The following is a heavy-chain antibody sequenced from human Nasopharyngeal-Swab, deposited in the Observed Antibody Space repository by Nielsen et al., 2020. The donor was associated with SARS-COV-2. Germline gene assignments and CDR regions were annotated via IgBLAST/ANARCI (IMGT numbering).Heavy chain of an antibody. D-gene: IGHD2-15*01. J-gene: IGHJ4*02. CDR1: GFTFSSYW. CDR3: AKTIGYCSGGSCYLDY. Sequence: GESLKISCAASGFTFSSYWMSWVRQAPGKGLEWVANIKQDGSEKYYVDSVKGRFTISRDNAKNSLYLQMNSLRAEDTAVYYCAKTIGYCSGGSCYLDYWGQGTLVTVSS. CDR2: IKQDGSEK. V-gene: IGHV3-7*01.